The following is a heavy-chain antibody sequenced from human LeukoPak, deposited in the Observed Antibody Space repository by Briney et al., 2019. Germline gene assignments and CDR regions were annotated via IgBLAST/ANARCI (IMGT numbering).Heavy chain of an antibody. J-gene: IGHJ5*02. CDR3: ASGYYDFSTWFDP. V-gene: IGHV3-7*01. Sequence: GGSLRLSCAASGFTFSTYWMSWVRQAPGKGLEWVANINPDGGDKYYVDSVKGRFTISRDNAKNSLYLQMNSLRDEDTAVYYCASGYYDFSTWFDPWGQGTLVTVSS. CDR1: GFTFSTYW. CDR2: INPDGGDK. D-gene: IGHD3-3*01.